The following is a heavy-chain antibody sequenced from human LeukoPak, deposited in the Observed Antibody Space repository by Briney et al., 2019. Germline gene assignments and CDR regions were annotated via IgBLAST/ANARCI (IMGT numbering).Heavy chain of an antibody. D-gene: IGHD3-10*01. J-gene: IGHJ4*02. CDR1: GGTFSSYA. Sequence: ASVKVSCKDSGGTFSSYAISWVRQAPGQGLEWMGGIIPILGTANYAQKFQGRVTITADESTSTAYMELSSLRSEDTAVYYCACGSGTLVAFDYWGQGTLVTVSS. CDR2: IIPILGTA. CDR3: ACGSGTLVAFDY. V-gene: IGHV1-69*13.